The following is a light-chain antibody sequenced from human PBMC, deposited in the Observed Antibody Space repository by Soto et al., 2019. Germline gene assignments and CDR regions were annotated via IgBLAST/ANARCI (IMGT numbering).Light chain of an antibody. J-gene: IGKJ4*02. Sequence: EIKMTQSPATLSVSPGERVTLSCRASQSISSFLDWYQQKPGKAPRLLIYGASSRATGIPARFSGNGSGTEFTLTISSLQSEDFAAYYCQQYNSWPLTFGEGTKVEIK. CDR1: QSISSF. V-gene: IGKV3-15*01. CDR3: QQYNSWPLT. CDR2: GAS.